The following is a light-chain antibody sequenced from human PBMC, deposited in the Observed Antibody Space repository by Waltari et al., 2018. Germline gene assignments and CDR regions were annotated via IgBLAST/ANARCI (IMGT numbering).Light chain of an antibody. Sequence: DIQMTQSPSTLSASVGDRVTITCRARQSISSWLAWYQQKPGKAPKRLIYKVCSSESGVPSRFSGSGSGTEFTLTISSLQPDDFATYYCQQYNSYPTTFGQGTKVEIK. J-gene: IGKJ1*01. CDR3: QQYNSYPTT. V-gene: IGKV1-5*03. CDR1: QSISSW. CDR2: KVC.